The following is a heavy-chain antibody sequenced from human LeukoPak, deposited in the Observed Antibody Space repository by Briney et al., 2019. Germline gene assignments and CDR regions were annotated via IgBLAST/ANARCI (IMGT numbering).Heavy chain of an antibody. J-gene: IGHJ4*02. V-gene: IGHV4-59*08. CDR1: GGSISSYC. D-gene: IGHD5-18*01. CDR3: ARRGYSYEGYFDY. CDR2: IYYSGST. Sequence: SETLSLTCTVSGGSISSYCWSWIRQPPGKGLEWIGYIYYSGSTNYNPSLKSRVTISVDTSKNQFSLKLSSVTAADTAVYYCARRGYSYEGYFDYWGQGTLVTVSS.